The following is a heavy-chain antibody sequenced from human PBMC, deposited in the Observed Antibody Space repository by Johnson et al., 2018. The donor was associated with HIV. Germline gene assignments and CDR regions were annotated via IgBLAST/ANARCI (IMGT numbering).Heavy chain of an antibody. CDR2: IPNDGSNA. CDR1: GFTFSRYG. D-gene: IGHD6-19*01. Sequence: QMQLVESGGGVVQPGGSLRLSCVASGFTFSRYGMHWVRQAPGKGLEWVAFIPNDGSNAYYADSVKGLFTISRDNSENTLYLQMNSLRAEDTAVFYCAKRGSGWNFGVDAFDIWGQGTMVTVSS. J-gene: IGHJ3*02. V-gene: IGHV3-30*02. CDR3: AKRGSGWNFGVDAFDI.